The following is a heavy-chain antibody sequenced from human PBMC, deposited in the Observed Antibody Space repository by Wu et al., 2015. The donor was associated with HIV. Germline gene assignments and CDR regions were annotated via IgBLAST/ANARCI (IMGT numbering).Heavy chain of an antibody. CDR2: INPKSGGT. J-gene: IGHJ4*02. V-gene: IGHV1-2*02. CDR1: GYTFTAFH. CDR3: ATFPLKTVAATPYYFDY. D-gene: IGHD6-19*01. Sequence: QVQLVQSGAEVKKPGASVKVSCKASGYTFTAFHIHWVRQAPGQGLEWMGWINPKSGGTNYAQKFQGRVTLTRDTSTSTVYMELSSLRSEDTAVYYCATFPLKTVAATPYYFDYWGQGTLVTVSS.